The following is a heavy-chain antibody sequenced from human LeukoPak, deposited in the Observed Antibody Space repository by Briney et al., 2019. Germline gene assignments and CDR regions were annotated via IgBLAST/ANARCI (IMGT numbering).Heavy chain of an antibody. CDR3: ARGVRGYSYGYYYYYYMDV. D-gene: IGHD5-18*01. Sequence: GASVKVSCTASGYTFTSYGISWVRQAPGQGLEWMGWISAYNGNTNYAQKLQGRVTMTTDTSTSTAYMELRSLRSDDTAVYYCARGVRGYSYGYYYYYYMDVWGKGTTVTVSS. CDR1: GYTFTSYG. J-gene: IGHJ6*03. V-gene: IGHV1-18*01. CDR2: ISAYNGNT.